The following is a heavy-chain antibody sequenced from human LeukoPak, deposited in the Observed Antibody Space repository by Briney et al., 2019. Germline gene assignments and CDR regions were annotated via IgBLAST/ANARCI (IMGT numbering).Heavy chain of an antibody. J-gene: IGHJ4*02. CDR3: AKGIVVGATPYYFDY. CDR2: ISGSGGST. CDR1: GFTSSSYA. D-gene: IGHD1-26*01. Sequence: PGGSLRLSCAASGFTSSSYAMSWVRQAPGKGLEWVSAISGSGGSTYYADSVKGRFTISRDNSKNTLYLQMNSLRAEDTAVYYCAKGIVVGATPYYFDYWAQGTLVTVSS. V-gene: IGHV3-23*01.